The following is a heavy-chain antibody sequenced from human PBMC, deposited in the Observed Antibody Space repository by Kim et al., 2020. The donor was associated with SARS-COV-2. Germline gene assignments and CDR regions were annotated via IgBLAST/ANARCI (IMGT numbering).Heavy chain of an antibody. D-gene: IGHD3-10*01. CDR1: GFTFDDYA. CDR2: ISWRGGDI. J-gene: IGHJ4*02. V-gene: IGHV3-9*01. CDR3: AKARSASGGYPKD. Sequence: GGSLRLSCVASGFTFDDYAMHWVRQVPGKGLEWVSGISWRGGDIDYGDSVKGRFTVSRDNAKNSLSLQMNSLRPEDTALYYCAKARSASGGYPKDWGQGTLVTV.